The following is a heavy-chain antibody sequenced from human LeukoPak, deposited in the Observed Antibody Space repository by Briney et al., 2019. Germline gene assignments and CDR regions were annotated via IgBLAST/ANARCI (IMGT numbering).Heavy chain of an antibody. J-gene: IGHJ4*02. CDR2: ISYDGSNK. CDR3: AKDVAVAGSSDY. V-gene: IGHV3-30*18. D-gene: IGHD6-19*01. CDR1: GFTFSSYG. Sequence: GVSLRLSCAASGFTFSSYGMHWVRQAPGKGLEWVAVISYDGSNKYYADSVKGRFTISRDNSKNTLYLQMNSLRAEDTAVYYCAKDVAVAGSSDYWGQGTLVTVSS.